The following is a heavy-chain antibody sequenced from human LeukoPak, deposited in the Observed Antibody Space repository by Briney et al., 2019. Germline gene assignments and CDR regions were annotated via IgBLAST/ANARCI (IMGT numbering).Heavy chain of an antibody. V-gene: IGHV1-8*01. CDR1: GYTFTSYD. CDR3: ARVSAMEGPSNFDY. Sequence: GASVKVSCKASGYTFTSYDINWVRQATGQGLEWMGWMNPNSGNTGYAQKFQGRVTMTTDTSTSTAYMELRSLRSDDTAVYYCARVSAMEGPSNFDYWGQGTLVTVSS. D-gene: IGHD5-18*01. CDR2: MNPNSGNT. J-gene: IGHJ4*02.